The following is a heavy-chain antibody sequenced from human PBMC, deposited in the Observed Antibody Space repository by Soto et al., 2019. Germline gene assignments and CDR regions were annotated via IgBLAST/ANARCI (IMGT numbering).Heavy chain of an antibody. CDR1: GYTFTSYY. CDR2: INPSGGST. V-gene: IGHV1-46*01. D-gene: IGHD2-2*01. J-gene: IGHJ3*02. Sequence: GASVKVSCKASGYTFTSYYMHWVRQAPGQGLEWMGIINPSGGSTSYAQKFQGRVTMTRDTSTSTAYMELSSLRSEDTAVYYCARELVPATGYDAFDIWGQGTMVTVSS. CDR3: ARELVPATGYDAFDI.